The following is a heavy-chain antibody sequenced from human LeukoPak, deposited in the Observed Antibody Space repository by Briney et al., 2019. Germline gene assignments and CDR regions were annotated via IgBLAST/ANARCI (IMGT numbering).Heavy chain of an antibody. Sequence: GGSLRLSCATSGFTFSSYEMNWVRQAPGKGLEWVSYISSSGDTIFYADSVKGRFTISRDNAKNSLYLQMSSLRAEDTAVYYCARDGGTRLKYSFGYGDYWGQGTLVTVSS. D-gene: IGHD3-22*01. CDR3: ARDGGTRLKYSFGYGDY. J-gene: IGHJ4*02. CDR1: GFTFSSYE. V-gene: IGHV3-48*03. CDR2: ISSSGDTI.